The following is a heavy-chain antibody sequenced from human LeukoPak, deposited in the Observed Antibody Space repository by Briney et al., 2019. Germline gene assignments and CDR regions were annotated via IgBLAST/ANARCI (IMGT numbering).Heavy chain of an antibody. CDR3: ARHGAEGEYYYYYYMDV. V-gene: IGHV4-39*01. CDR1: GGSISSSSYY. Sequence: KASETLSLTXTVSGGSISSSSYYWGWIRQPPGKGLEWIGSIYYSGSTYYNPSLKSRVTISVDTSKNQFSLKLSSVTAADTAVYYCARHGAEGEYYYYYYMDVWGKGTTVTVSS. J-gene: IGHJ6*03. D-gene: IGHD3-10*01. CDR2: IYYSGST.